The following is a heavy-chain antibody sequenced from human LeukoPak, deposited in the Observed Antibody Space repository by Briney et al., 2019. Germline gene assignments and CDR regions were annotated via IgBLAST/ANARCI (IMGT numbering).Heavy chain of an antibody. CDR2: INHSGST. V-gene: IGHV4-34*01. Sequence: SETLSNTCVVNGGSFSGYYWSWIRQPPGKCLEWKAEINHSGSTNYNLSLTSRFTISVDTSKNQCSLKLSSVTAADTAVYYCARGKLRGYSYDANLFGPWGQGTLVNVAS. CDR1: GGSFSGYY. D-gene: IGHD5-18*01. J-gene: IGHJ5*02. CDR3: ARGKLRGYSYDANLFGP.